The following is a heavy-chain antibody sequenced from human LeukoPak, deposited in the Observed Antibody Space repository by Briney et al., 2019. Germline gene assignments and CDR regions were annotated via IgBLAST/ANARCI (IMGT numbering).Heavy chain of an antibody. CDR1: GGSISSGGYY. Sequence: SQTLSLTCTVSGGSISSGGYYWSWIRQPPGKGLEWIGYIYHSGSTYYNPSLKSRVTISVDRSKNQFSLKLSSVTAADTAVYYCAGDPGRENDYGGNSHLLDAFDIWGQGTMVTVSS. V-gene: IGHV4-30-2*01. J-gene: IGHJ3*02. CDR3: AGDPGRENDYGGNSHLLDAFDI. CDR2: IYHSGST. D-gene: IGHD4-23*01.